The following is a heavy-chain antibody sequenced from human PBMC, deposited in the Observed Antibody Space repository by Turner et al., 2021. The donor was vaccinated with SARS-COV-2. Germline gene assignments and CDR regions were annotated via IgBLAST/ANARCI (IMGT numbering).Heavy chain of an antibody. Sequence: EVQLVESGGGLVQPGRSLRLSCAASGFTFDDYAMHWVRQASGKGLEWVSGISWNSGTIDYAVSVKGRFTISRDNAKNSLYLQMNSLRAEDTALYYCATCRDGYNWGAFHIWGQGTMVTVSS. CDR2: ISWNSGTI. CDR3: ATCRDGYNWGAFHI. CDR1: GFTFDDYA. J-gene: IGHJ3*02. D-gene: IGHD5-12*01. V-gene: IGHV3-9*01.